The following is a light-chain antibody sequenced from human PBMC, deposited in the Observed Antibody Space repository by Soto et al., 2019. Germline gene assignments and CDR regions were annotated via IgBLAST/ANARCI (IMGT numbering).Light chain of an antibody. J-gene: IGLJ3*02. CDR1: SSNIGEDYH. Sequence: QSVLTQPPSVSGAPGQRVSVSCTGSSSNIGEDYHVHWYVQVPGTAPKLLIYGNSNRPSGVPERFSGSKSGTSASLAITGLQAEDEADYYCQSYDSRLSGWVFGGGTMLTVL. V-gene: IGLV1-40*01. CDR2: GNS. CDR3: QSYDSRLSGWV.